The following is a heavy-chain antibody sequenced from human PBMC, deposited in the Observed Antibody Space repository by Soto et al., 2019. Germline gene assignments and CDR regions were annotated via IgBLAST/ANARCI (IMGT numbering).Heavy chain of an antibody. D-gene: IGHD1-20*01. V-gene: IGHV3-23*01. CDR2: ISGSGGST. CDR1: GFTFSSYA. J-gene: IGHJ4*02. CDR3: AKDPKGITGTTS. Sequence: EVQLLESGGGLVQPGGSLRLSCAASGFTFSSYAMSWVRQAPGKGLEWVSAISGSGGSTYYADSVKGRFTISRDNTKNTLYLQMNSPRAEDTAVYYCAKDPKGITGTTSWGQGTLVTVSS.